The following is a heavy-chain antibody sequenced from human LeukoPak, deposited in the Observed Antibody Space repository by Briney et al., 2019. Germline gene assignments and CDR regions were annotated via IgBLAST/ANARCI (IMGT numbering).Heavy chain of an antibody. CDR1: GGSISSYY. D-gene: IGHD3-3*02. V-gene: IGHV4-4*07. CDR3: ARDTIAFGFDP. CDR2: IYTSGST. J-gene: IGHJ5*02. Sequence: SETLSLTCTVSGGSISSYYWSWIRQPAGKGLEWIGRIYTSGSTNYNHSLKSRVTMSVDTSKNQFSLTLRSVTAADPAVYYCARDTIAFGFDPWGQGTLVTVSS.